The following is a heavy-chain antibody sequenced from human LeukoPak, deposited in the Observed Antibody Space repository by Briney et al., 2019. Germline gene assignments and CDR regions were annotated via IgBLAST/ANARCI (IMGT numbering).Heavy chain of an antibody. V-gene: IGHV4-59*01. Sequence: KPSETLSLACAVYGGSFSGYYWSWIRQPPGKGLEWIGYIYYSGSTNYNPSLKSGVTTSVHTSKNQFSLKLSSVTAADTAVYYCARDPDYHSRSDPWGRGTLVTVSS. J-gene: IGHJ5*02. CDR2: IYYSGST. CDR3: ARDPDYHSRSDP. CDR1: GGSFSGYY. D-gene: IGHD4-11*01.